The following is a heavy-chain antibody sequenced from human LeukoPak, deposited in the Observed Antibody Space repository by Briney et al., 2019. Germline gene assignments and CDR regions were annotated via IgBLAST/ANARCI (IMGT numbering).Heavy chain of an antibody. D-gene: IGHD3-10*01. V-gene: IGHV3-23*01. CDR1: GFTFSSYA. J-gene: IGHJ4*02. Sequence: PGGSLRLSCAASGFTFSSYAMSWVRQAPGKGLEWFSAISGSGGSTYYADSVKGRFTISRDNSKNTLYLQMNSLRAEDTAVYYCTKVPKPLWFGESTLDYWGQGTLVTVSS. CDR2: ISGSGGST. CDR3: TKVPKPLWFGESTLDY.